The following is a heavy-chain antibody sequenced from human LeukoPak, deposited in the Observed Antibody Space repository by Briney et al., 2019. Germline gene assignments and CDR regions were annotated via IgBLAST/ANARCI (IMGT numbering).Heavy chain of an antibody. D-gene: IGHD2/OR15-2a*01. CDR1: GGSFSGFY. Sequence: PSETLSLTCAVYGGSFSGFYWTWIRQPPGKGLEWIGEINHSGSTNYNPSLKSRATVSVDTSRNQFSLKLSSVTALDTAVYYCARLNSTYYYYDYWGQGTLVTVSS. V-gene: IGHV4-34*01. CDR3: ARLNSTYYYYDY. CDR2: INHSGST. J-gene: IGHJ4*02.